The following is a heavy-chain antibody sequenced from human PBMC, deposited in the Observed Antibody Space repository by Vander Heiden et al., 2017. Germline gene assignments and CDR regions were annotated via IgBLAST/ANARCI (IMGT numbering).Heavy chain of an antibody. CDR3: AVYGDGVLRNWFDP. CDR2: ISSSSSTI. Sequence: EVQLVESGGGLVQPGGSLRLSCAASGFTFSRYSMKWSTQPPVKGLEVVLYISSSSSTIQYVDGVKGRSTISRANAKIAFYRGLTGMSVGETSLYYFAVYGDGVLRNWFDPGGQGTLVTVYS. D-gene: IGHD4-17*01. J-gene: IGHJ5*02. CDR1: GFTFSRYS. V-gene: IGHV3-48*01.